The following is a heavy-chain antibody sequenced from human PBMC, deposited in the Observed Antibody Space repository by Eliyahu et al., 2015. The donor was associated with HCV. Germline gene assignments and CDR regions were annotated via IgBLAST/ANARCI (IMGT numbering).Heavy chain of an antibody. CDR3: AREKSRGAHYDY. J-gene: IGHJ4*02. D-gene: IGHD1-26*01. CDR1: GAPLSGYY. V-gene: IGHV4-34*01. Sequence: QVQLHQWGAGLLKPSETLSLTCAVSGAPLSGYYWSWIRQFPAKGPGXTGEINHSGSANYNPSLSSRLTMSVDTSKNQVSLRLSSVTAADTAVYYCAREKSRGAHYDYWGQGTLVTVSS. CDR2: INHSGSA.